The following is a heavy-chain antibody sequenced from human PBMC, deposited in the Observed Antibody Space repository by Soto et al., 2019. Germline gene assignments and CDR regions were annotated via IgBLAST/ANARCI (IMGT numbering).Heavy chain of an antibody. J-gene: IGHJ1*01. CDR2: INHSGST. D-gene: IGHD3-3*01. V-gene: IGHV4-34*01. CDR1: GGSFSGYY. CDR3: ARAESITIFGVVAAPEYFQH. Sequence: PSETLSLTCAVYGGSFSGYYWSWIRQPPGKGLEWIGEINHSGSTNYNPSPKSRVTISVDTSKNQFSLKLSSVTAADTAVYYCARAESITIFGVVAAPEYFQHWGQGTLVTVSS.